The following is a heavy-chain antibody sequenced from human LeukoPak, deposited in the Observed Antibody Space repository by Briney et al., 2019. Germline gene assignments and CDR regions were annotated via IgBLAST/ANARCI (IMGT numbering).Heavy chain of an antibody. D-gene: IGHD4-17*01. CDR1: GFSLSTSGVG. Sequence: SGPTLVKPTQTLTLTCSFSGFSLSTSGVGVAWIPQPPGKALEWLALIYWDDDKRYSPSLKSRITITKDTSKNQVVLTMTNMDPQDTATYYCAHYDYGDSPTVDYFDYWGQGTLVTVSS. CDR3: AHYDYGDSPTVDYFDY. J-gene: IGHJ4*02. V-gene: IGHV2-5*02. CDR2: IYWDDDK.